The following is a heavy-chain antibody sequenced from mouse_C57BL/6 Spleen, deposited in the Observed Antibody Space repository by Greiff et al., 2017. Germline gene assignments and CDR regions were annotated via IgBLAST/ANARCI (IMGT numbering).Heavy chain of an antibody. J-gene: IGHJ2*01. CDR1: GYSITSGYY. CDR3: ATYYDYGYFDY. CDR2: ISYDGSN. V-gene: IGHV3-6*01. D-gene: IGHD2-4*01. Sequence: EVQLVESGPGLVKPSQSLSLTCSVTGYSITSGYYWNWIRQFPGNKLEWMGYISYDGSNNYNPSLKNRISITRDTSKNQFFLKLNSVTTEDTATYYCATYYDYGYFDYWGQGTTLTVSS.